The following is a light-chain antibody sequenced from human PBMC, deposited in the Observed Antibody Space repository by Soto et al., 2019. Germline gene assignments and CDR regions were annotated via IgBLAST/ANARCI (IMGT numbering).Light chain of an antibody. V-gene: IGLV2-14*03. CDR1: SSDVGGYNY. CDR3: SSYTTSNTRQIV. CDR2: DVS. J-gene: IGLJ1*01. Sequence: SALTPPASVSGSPGHSITISCTGTSSDVGGYNYVSWYQHHPGKAPKLMIFDVSNRPSGVSNRFSGSKSGNTASLTISGLQPEDEADYYCSSYTTSNTRQIVFGTGTKVTVL.